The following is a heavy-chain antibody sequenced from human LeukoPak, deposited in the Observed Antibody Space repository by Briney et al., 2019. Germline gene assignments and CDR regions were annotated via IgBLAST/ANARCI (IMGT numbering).Heavy chain of an antibody. CDR2: IDPSASYT. Sequence: GAYLRISCKGSGYSFTSNWISWVRRMPGKDLVWMGRIDPSASYTNYSPSFQGHVTISADKSISTAYLQWSSLKASDTAMYYCARQPEGAWFDPWGEGTLVTVSP. CDR1: GYSFTSNW. J-gene: IGHJ5*02. CDR3: ARQPEGAWFDP. V-gene: IGHV5-10-1*01. D-gene: IGHD4/OR15-4a*01.